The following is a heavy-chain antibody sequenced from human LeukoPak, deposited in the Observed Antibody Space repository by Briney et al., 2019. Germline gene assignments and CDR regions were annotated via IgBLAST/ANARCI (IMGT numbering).Heavy chain of an antibody. CDR2: IYSGGST. Sequence: GGSLRLSCAASGFTVSSSYMNWVRQAPGKGLEWVSVIYSGGSTYYADSVKGRFTISRDNSRNTLYLQMNSLRAEDTAVYYCAKLLDYWGQGTLVTVSS. D-gene: IGHD1-7*01. J-gene: IGHJ4*02. CDR3: AKLLDY. V-gene: IGHV3-53*01. CDR1: GFTVSSSY.